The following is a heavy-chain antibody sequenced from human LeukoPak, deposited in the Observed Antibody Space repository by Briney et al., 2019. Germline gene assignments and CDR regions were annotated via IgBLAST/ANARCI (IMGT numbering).Heavy chain of an antibody. CDR3: ARETTEAFDI. CDR1: GFTVGSNY. D-gene: IGHD1-7*01. V-gene: IGHV3-66*01. CDR2: IYSGGST. J-gene: IGHJ3*02. Sequence: GGSLRLSCAASGFTVGSNYMSWVRQAPGKGLEWVSVIYSGGSTYYADSVKGRFTISRDNSKNTLYLQMNSLRAEDTAVYYYARETTEAFDIWGQGTMVTVSS.